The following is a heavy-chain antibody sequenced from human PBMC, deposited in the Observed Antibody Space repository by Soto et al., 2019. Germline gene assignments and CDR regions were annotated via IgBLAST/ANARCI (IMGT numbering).Heavy chain of an antibody. J-gene: IGHJ5*02. CDR3: ARGGWNTYFDP. CDR1: GFTFSTYA. D-gene: IGHD1-1*01. V-gene: IGHV3-23*01. CDR2: ISAGGGST. Sequence: EVQVLESGGGLVQPGGSLRLSCAASGFTFSTYAMSWVRQAPGKGLEWVSAISAGGGSTYYAASVKGRFTISRDNSKNTLDLQMNSLRAEDTAVYYCARGGWNTYFDPWGQGTLVTVSS.